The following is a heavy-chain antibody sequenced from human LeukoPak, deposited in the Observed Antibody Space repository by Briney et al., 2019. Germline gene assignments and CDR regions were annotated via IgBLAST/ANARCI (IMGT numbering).Heavy chain of an antibody. CDR2: GSESGGT. J-gene: IGHJ5*02. V-gene: IGHV4-34*01. D-gene: IGHD2-15*01. CDR3: AKNGQGGFSFDP. Sequence: SETLSLTRAVYGGSLNGHYWSWIRQPPGKGLEWIGEGSESGGTKFNPSLKSRVTISADTSKNQFSLKLNSVTAADTAVYYCAKNGQGGFSFDPWGQGTLVTVSS. CDR1: GGSLNGHY.